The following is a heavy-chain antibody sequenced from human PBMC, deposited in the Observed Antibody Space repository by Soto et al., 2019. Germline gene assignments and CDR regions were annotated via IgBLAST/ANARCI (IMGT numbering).Heavy chain of an antibody. CDR2: ISAYNGNT. J-gene: IGHJ4*02. Sequence: ASVKVSCKASGYTFTSYGISWVRQAPGQGLEWMGWISAYNGNTNYAQKLQGRVTMTTDTSTSTAYMELRSLRSDDTAVYYCARLYYYDSSGYYYDFDYWGQGTLVTVSS. V-gene: IGHV1-18*01. D-gene: IGHD3-22*01. CDR3: ARLYYYDSSGYYYDFDY. CDR1: GYTFTSYG.